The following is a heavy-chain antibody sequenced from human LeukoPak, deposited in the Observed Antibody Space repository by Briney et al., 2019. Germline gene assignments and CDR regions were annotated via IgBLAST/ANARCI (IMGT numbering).Heavy chain of an antibody. CDR3: ARRDRPGMLDY. V-gene: IGHV4-34*01. CDR1: GGSLSGYY. CDR2: INHSGST. Sequence: SETLSLTCAVYGGSLSGYYWSWIRQPPGKGLEWIGEINHSGSTNYNPSLKSRVTISVDTSKNQFSLKLSSVTAADTAVYYCARRDRPGMLDYWGQGTLVTVSS. D-gene: IGHD2-8*01. J-gene: IGHJ4*02.